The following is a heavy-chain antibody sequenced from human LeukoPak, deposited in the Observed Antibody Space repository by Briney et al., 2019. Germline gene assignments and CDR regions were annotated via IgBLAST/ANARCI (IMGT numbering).Heavy chain of an antibody. D-gene: IGHD4-17*01. CDR3: ARQKYGDYVEETGLDP. J-gene: IGHJ5*02. V-gene: IGHV4-59*12. Sequence: SETLSLTCTVSSGSISIYSWSWIRQPPGKGLEGIGYIYSTGNTNYNPSLKSRVTISVDKSKNQFSLKLSSVTAADTAVYYCARQKYGDYVEETGLDPWGQGTLVTVSS. CDR1: SGSISIYS. CDR2: IYSTGNT.